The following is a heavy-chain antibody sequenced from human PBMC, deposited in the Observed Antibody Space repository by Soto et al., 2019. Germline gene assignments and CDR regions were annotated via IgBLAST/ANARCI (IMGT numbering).Heavy chain of an antibody. Sequence: QVQLQESGPGLVKPSGTLSLTCAVSGGSISSSNWWSWVRQPPGKGLEWIGEIYHSGSTNYNPSLKRRVTISVGKCENQFCLKLSSVTAADTAVYYCARGKLQDNWFDPWGQGSLVTVSS. CDR2: IYHSGST. CDR1: GGSISSSNW. CDR3: ARGKLQDNWFDP. V-gene: IGHV4-4*02. J-gene: IGHJ5*02. D-gene: IGHD4-4*01.